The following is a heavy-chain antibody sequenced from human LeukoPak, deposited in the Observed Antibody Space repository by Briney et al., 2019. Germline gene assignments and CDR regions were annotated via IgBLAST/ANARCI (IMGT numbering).Heavy chain of an antibody. D-gene: IGHD5-12*01. CDR3: ACMLATTRGADY. J-gene: IGHJ4*02. CDR1: GGSINAYY. CDR2: IYYSGIT. Sequence: PSVTLSLTCTVSGGSINAYYWSWIRQSPGKGLEWIGYIYYSGITNYNPSLKSRVTISVDTSKTHFSLSLRSVTAADTAVYYCACMLATTRGADYWGKGTLVTVSS. V-gene: IGHV4-59*08.